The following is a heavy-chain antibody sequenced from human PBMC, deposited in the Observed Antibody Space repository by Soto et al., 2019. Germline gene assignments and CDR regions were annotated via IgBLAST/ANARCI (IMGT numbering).Heavy chain of an antibody. J-gene: IGHJ4*02. D-gene: IGHD4-17*01. CDR3: ARVTTVGGY. CDR1: GFTLSHYW. V-gene: IGHV3-7*01. Sequence: EVQLVESGGGLVQPGGSLRLSCAASGFTLSHYWMSWVRQATGKGMEWVANIKQDGSEKYYVDSVKGRFTISRDNAKNALYLQRNSLRAEDTAVYYFARVTTVGGYCGQGTLVTVSS. CDR2: IKQDGSEK.